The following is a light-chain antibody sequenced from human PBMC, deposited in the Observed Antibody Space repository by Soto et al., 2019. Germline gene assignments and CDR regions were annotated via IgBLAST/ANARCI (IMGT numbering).Light chain of an antibody. Sequence: EIVMTQSPATLSVSPGERATLSCRASQSVSSNLAWYQQKPGQAPRLLIYGASTRATGIPARFSGSESGTEFTLTISSLQSEDFAVYYCQQYNNWPPGVYTFGQGTKLEIK. CDR3: QQYNNWPPGVYT. CDR2: GAS. J-gene: IGKJ2*01. V-gene: IGKV3-15*01. CDR1: QSVSSN.